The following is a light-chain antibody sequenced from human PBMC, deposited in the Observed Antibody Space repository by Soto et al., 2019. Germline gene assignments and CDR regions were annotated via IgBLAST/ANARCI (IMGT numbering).Light chain of an antibody. CDR2: DAS. J-gene: IGKJ1*01. V-gene: IGKV1-5*01. CDR1: QSISSW. Sequence: DLQMTQSPSTPAASVGDRVTVPFRASQSISSWLAWYQQKPGKAPKLLIYDASSLESGVPSRFSGSGSGTEFTLTITSLQPDDFATYYCQQYNSYPWTFGQGTKVDIK. CDR3: QQYNSYPWT.